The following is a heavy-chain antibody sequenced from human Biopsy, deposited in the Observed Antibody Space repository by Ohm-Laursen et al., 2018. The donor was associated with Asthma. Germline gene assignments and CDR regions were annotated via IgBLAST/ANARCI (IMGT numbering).Heavy chain of an antibody. J-gene: IGHJ5*02. CDR3: ARASLAARANWFDP. D-gene: IGHD6-6*01. V-gene: IGHV4-30-4*01. CDR1: GGSISSGAYY. CDR2: IYYIGST. Sequence: TLSLTCTVSGGSISSGAYYWSWVRQPPGKGLEWIGYIYYIGSTYYNPSLKSRVAISLDTSKNQFSLKLTSVTAADTAVYYCARASLAARANWFDPWGQGTLVSVSS.